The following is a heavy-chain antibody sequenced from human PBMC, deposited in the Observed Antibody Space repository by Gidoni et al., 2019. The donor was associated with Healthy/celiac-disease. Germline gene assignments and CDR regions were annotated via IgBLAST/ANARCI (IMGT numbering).Heavy chain of an antibody. Sequence: QVQLVESGGGVVQPGRSLRLSCAASGFTFSRYGMHWVRQAPGKGLEWVAVIWYDGSNKYYADSVKGRFTISRDNSKNTLYLQMNSLRAEDTAVYYCARGIYYDFRPHDFDYWGQGTLVTVSS. D-gene: IGHD3-3*01. CDR1: GFTFSRYG. V-gene: IGHV3-33*01. CDR3: ARGIYYDFRPHDFDY. J-gene: IGHJ4*02. CDR2: IWYDGSNK.